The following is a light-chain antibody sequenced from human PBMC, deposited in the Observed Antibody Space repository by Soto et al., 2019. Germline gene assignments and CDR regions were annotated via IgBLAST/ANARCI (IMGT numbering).Light chain of an antibody. Sequence: DIVMTQTPLYSLVTPGQPASISCRASQSLEHSDGNTYLSWLQQRPGQPPRLLIYKISTRLSGVPDRFSGSGSGTDFTLKINRVEAEDVAIYYCIQATQFPNTFGQGTKLEIK. CDR2: KIS. CDR1: QSLEHSDGNTY. J-gene: IGKJ2*01. V-gene: IGKV2-24*01. CDR3: IQATQFPNT.